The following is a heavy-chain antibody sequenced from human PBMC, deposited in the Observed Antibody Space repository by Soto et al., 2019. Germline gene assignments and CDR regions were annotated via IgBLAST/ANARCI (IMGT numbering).Heavy chain of an antibody. CDR3: ARESHDILTGPPWVWYFDL. V-gene: IGHV4-34*01. Sequence: QVQLQQWGAGPLRPLETLSLTCGVSGGSFSGYYWAWIRQSPGKGLEWIGEINDRGSINYNPSLKSRVSISVDTSKNHYSLNLRSVTAAYTAVYYCARESHDILTGPPWVWYFDLWGSGTLVTVSS. CDR1: GGSFSGYY. J-gene: IGHJ2*01. CDR2: INDRGSI. D-gene: IGHD3-9*01.